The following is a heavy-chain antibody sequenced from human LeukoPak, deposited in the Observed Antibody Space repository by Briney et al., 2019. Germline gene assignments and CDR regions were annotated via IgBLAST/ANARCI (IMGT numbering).Heavy chain of an antibody. CDR2: ISGDGSTT. CDR3: ASSLLGVSP. D-gene: IGHD3-3*01. CDR1: GFTFRNYW. J-gene: IGHJ4*02. V-gene: IGHV3-74*01. Sequence: GGSLRLSCAVSGFTFRNYWMYWVRQAPGEALVWVSRISGDGSTTTYADTVKGRFTISRDNAKNTLYLQMNSVRADDTAVYYCASSLLGVSPWGQGTLVTVSS.